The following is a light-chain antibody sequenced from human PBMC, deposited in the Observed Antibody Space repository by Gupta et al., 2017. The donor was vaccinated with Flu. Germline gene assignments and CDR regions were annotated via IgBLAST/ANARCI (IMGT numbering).Light chain of an antibody. J-gene: IGKJ3*01. V-gene: IGKV1-39*01. CDR1: QSVSNY. CDR2: DTS. Sequence: DIQMTQFPSSLSANVGDRVTITCRASQSVSNYLNWYQQRPGKAPKLLISDTSNLQSGVPSRFSGSASGTDFTLTISGLQPEDFATYFCQHSYSFGPGTTVATK. CDR3: QHSYS.